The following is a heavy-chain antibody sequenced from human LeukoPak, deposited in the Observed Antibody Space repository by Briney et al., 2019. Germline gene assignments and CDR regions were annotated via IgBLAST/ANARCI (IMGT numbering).Heavy chain of an antibody. CDR3: ARLGETGYRPGDL. J-gene: IGHJ5*02. D-gene: IGHD5-24*01. CDR2: IKQDGSEK. V-gene: IGHV3-7*01. Sequence: GGSLRLSCAASGFTFRTYAMSWVRQAPGKGQESVANIKQDGSEKHYVDSVKGRFTISRDNAKNSLYLQMNSLRVDDTAVYYCARLGETGYRPGDLWGQGTLVTVSS. CDR1: GFTFRTYA.